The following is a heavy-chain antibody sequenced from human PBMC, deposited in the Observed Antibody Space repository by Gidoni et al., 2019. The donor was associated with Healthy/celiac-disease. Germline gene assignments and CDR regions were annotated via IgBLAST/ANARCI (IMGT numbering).Heavy chain of an antibody. CDR3: ANGAGGWPVYFDY. J-gene: IGHJ4*02. Sequence: QLQLQESGPGLVQPSETLSLTCTVSGGSISSSSYYWGWIRQPPGKGLEWIGSIYYSGSTYYNPSLKSRVTISVDTSKNQFSLKLSSVTAADTAVYYCANGAGGWPVYFDYWGQGTLVTVSS. D-gene: IGHD6-19*01. V-gene: IGHV4-39*01. CDR2: IYYSGST. CDR1: GGSISSSSYY.